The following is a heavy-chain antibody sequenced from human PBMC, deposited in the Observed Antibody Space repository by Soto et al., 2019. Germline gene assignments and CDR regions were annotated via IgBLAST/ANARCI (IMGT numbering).Heavy chain of an antibody. CDR1: GYSFTSYG. J-gene: IGHJ6*02. Sequence: QVHLVQSGSDVEKPGASVKVSCKASGYSFTSYGIGWVRQVPGQGPEWMGWISPDNGRTNYAQSVKGRVVMTTDISTNTVYLELRSLRSDDSAIYYCGRCRTDSYAMDVWGQGTTVTVSS. CDR3: GRCRTDSYAMDV. V-gene: IGHV1-18*01. D-gene: IGHD5-18*01. CDR2: ISPDNGRT.